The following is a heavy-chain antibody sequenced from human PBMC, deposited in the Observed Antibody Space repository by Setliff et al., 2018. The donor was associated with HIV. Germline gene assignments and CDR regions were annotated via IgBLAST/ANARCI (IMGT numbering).Heavy chain of an antibody. J-gene: IGHJ6*03. CDR1: GGYFSGYF. V-gene: IGHV4-34*01. CDR2: VTHSGRT. CDR3: ASVSSTYWYSIFRSYYYHMDV. Sequence: SETLSLTCAVYGGYFSGYFWSWIRQPPGRWLEWLGEVTHSGRTNYNPSLESRVTTSVDTSKKQFYLRLTSVTAADTAVYYCASVSSTYWYSIFRSYYYHMDVWGKGTTVTVSS. D-gene: IGHD2-8*02.